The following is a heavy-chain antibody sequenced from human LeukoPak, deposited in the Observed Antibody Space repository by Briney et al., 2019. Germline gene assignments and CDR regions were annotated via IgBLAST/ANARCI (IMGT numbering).Heavy chain of an antibody. CDR3: ARDPYYYDSSGYYRLWYFDY. Sequence: ASVKVSCKASGNTFTSYAMHWVRQAPGQRLEWMGWINAGNGNTKYSQKFQGRVTITRDTSASTAYMELSSLRSEDTAVYYCARDPYYYDSSGYYRLWYFDYWGQGTLVTVSS. CDR1: GNTFTSYA. D-gene: IGHD3-22*01. V-gene: IGHV1-3*01. CDR2: INAGNGNT. J-gene: IGHJ4*02.